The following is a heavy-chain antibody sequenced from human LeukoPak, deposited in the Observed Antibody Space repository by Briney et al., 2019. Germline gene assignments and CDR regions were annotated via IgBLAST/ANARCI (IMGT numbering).Heavy chain of an antibody. D-gene: IGHD4-17*01. J-gene: IGHJ4*02. V-gene: IGHV3-23*01. Sequence: GSLRLSCAASGFTFSNYAMSWVRQAPGKGLEWVSVISGSGGSTYYADSVKGRFTTSRDTSKNTLYLEMNSLGAEDTALYHCAKTETYTGDRRYYFDYWGQGTLVTVSS. CDR1: GFTFSNYA. CDR2: ISGSGGST. CDR3: AKTETYTGDRRYYFDY.